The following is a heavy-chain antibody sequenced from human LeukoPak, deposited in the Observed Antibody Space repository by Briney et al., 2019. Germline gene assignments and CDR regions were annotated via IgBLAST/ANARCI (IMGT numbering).Heavy chain of an antibody. V-gene: IGHV3-30*02. CDR2: IRYDGTNK. Sequence: PGGSLRLSCAASGFTFSTYGLHWVRQAPGKGLEWVAFIRYDGTNKYYADSVKGRFTISRDNSKNTLYLQMNSLTAEDTAVYYCAKDALYLPRGRNPYYMDVWGKGTTVTISS. CDR1: GFTFSTYG. CDR3: AKDALYLPRGRNPYYMDV. J-gene: IGHJ6*03. D-gene: IGHD1-14*01.